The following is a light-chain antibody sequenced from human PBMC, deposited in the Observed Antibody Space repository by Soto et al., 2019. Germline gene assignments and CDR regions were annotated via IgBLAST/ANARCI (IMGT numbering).Light chain of an antibody. J-gene: IGKJ1*01. V-gene: IGKV1-5*01. CDR1: QAISFW. Sequence: DIQMTQSPSTVSASVGDRVTITCRASQAISFWLAWYQQKPGKAPKLLVYDVSSLESGVPSRFSGSGSGTEFTLTISSLQPDDFATYYCQQYHGFWTFGQGTKVEIK. CDR3: QQYHGFWT. CDR2: DVS.